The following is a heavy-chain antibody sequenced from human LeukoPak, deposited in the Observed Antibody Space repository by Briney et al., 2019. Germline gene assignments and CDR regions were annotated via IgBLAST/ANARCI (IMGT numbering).Heavy chain of an antibody. J-gene: IGHJ4*02. CDR1: GFTFSSYG. Sequence: SGGSLRLSCAASGFTFSSYGMIWVRQAPGKGLEWVSAISSTDAGTYHADSVRGRFTISRDSSKNTLYLQMNSLRAEDAAVYYCAKAPVTSCRGAYCYPFDYWGQGTLVTVSS. CDR3: AKAPVTSCRGAYCYPFDY. D-gene: IGHD2-21*01. CDR2: ISSTDAGT. V-gene: IGHV3-23*01.